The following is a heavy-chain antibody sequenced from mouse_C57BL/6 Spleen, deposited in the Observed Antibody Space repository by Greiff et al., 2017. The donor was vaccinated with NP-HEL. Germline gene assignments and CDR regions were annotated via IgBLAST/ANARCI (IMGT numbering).Heavy chain of an antibody. Sequence: VQLQQPGAELVRPGSSVKLSCKASGYTFTSYWMDWVKQRPGQGLEWIGNIYPSDSETHYNQKFKDKATLTVDKSSSTAYMQLSSLTSEDSAVYYCARGGYDYEFAYWGQGTLVTVSA. D-gene: IGHD2-4*01. CDR2: IYPSDSET. CDR1: GYTFTSYW. V-gene: IGHV1-61*01. CDR3: ARGGYDYEFAY. J-gene: IGHJ3*01.